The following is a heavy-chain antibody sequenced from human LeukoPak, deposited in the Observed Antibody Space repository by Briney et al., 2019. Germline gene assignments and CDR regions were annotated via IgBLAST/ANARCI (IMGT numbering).Heavy chain of an antibody. CDR1: GFTFSSYG. J-gene: IGHJ4*02. CDR3: ITPLPYSAQ. Sequence: GGSLRLSCAASGFTFSSYGMHWVRQAPGKGLEWVGRIKPKTDGETTEYAAPVKGRFSISRDDSKNMLYLQMNSLKTEDTAVYYCITPLPYSAQGGQGTLVTVSS. CDR2: IKPKTDGETT. D-gene: IGHD2-21*01. V-gene: IGHV3-15*07.